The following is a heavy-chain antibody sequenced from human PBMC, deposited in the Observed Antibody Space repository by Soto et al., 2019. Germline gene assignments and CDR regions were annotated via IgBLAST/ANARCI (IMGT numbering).Heavy chain of an antibody. Sequence: GGPLRLSCAASGFTFSGSAMHCVRQASGKGLEWVGRIRSKGNNYATVYGASLKGRFTISRDDAKNTAYLQMNSLNTEDTAVYYCSIKPSDFGRGKPQFSRAVGGKGTTVPVSP. D-gene: IGHD3-3*01. CDR2: IRSKGNNYAT. CDR1: GFTFSGSA. V-gene: IGHV3-73*01. CDR3: SIKPSDFGRGKPQFSRAV. J-gene: IGHJ6*04.